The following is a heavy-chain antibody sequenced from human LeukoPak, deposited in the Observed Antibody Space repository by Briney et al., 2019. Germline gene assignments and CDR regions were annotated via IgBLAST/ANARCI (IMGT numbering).Heavy chain of an antibody. CDR3: AKDFGVTMVRGVIGGINY. Sequence: PGGSLRLSCAASGFTFDDYAMHWVRQAPGKGLEWVSGISWNSGSIGYADSVEGRFTISRDNAKNSLYLQMNSLRAEDTALYYCAKDFGVTMVRGVIGGINYWGQGTLVTVSS. CDR2: ISWNSGSI. CDR1: GFTFDDYA. D-gene: IGHD3-10*01. J-gene: IGHJ4*02. V-gene: IGHV3-9*01.